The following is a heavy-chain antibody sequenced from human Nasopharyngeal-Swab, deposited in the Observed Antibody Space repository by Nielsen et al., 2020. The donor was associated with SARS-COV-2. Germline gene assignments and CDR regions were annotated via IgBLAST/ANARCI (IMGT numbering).Heavy chain of an antibody. Sequence: GGSLRLSCAASGFTFSSYGMHWVRQAPGKGLEWVAVISYDGSNKYYADSVKGRFTISRDNSKNTLYLQMNSLRAVDTAVYYCAKEAEEVHYYGSGSYDYWGQGTLVTVSS. CDR1: GFTFSSYG. D-gene: IGHD3-10*01. CDR2: ISYDGSNK. CDR3: AKEAEEVHYYGSGSYDY. V-gene: IGHV3-30*18. J-gene: IGHJ4*02.